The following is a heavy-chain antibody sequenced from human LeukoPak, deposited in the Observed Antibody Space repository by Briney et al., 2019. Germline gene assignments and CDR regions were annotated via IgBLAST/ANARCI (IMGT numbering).Heavy chain of an antibody. CDR2: ISASTSTT. D-gene: IGHD3-3*01. J-gene: IGHJ5*02. V-gene: IGHV3-23*01. CDR3: AKDWSGNYNWFDP. Sequence: GGSLRLSCAASGFTFSNYAMSWVRQSPGKGLEWVSAISASTSTTYYADSVRGRFTISRDNSKNTAYLQMNSLRNDDTAMYYCAKDWSGNYNWFDPWGQGTLVTVSS. CDR1: GFTFSNYA.